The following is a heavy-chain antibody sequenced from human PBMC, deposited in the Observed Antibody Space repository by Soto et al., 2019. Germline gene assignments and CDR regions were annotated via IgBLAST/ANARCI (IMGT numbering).Heavy chain of an antibody. V-gene: IGHV4-59*01. CDR1: GGSISSYY. J-gene: IGHJ4*02. Sequence: SETLSLTCTVSGGSISSYYWSWIRQPPGKGLEWIGYIYYSGITNYNPSLKSRVTISVDTSKNQFSLKLSSVTAADTAVYYCARDNGYSYGYTLDHWGQGTLVTVSS. CDR2: IYYSGIT. D-gene: IGHD5-18*01. CDR3: ARDNGYSYGYTLDH.